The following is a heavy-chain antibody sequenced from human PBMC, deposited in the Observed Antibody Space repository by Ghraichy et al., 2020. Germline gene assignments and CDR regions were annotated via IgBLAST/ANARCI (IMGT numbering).Heavy chain of an antibody. CDR2: IFAGGST. V-gene: IGHV3-53*01. CDR3: ASIYCSRNNCFMDD. D-gene: IGHD2-2*01. J-gene: IGHJ4*02. Sequence: GGSLRLSCVVSGYSLSSNYMTWIRQAPGKGLEWISFIFAGGSTRYADSVKGRFSFSRDDSQNTVFLHMNNLRAEDTAMYFCASIYCSRNNCFMDDWGQGTLVTVSS. CDR1: GYSLSSNY.